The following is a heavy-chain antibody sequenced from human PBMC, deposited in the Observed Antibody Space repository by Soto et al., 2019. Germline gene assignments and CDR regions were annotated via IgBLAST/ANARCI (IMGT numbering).Heavy chain of an antibody. D-gene: IGHD3-9*01. CDR3: AIGGGDYNYLDY. V-gene: IGHV3-74*01. CDR1: GFLFNTYW. J-gene: IGHJ4*02. Sequence: EVQLVESGGGLVQPGGSLRLSCAASGFLFNTYWMFWVRQAPRKGLLWVSRIKSDGSSTNYADSVKGRFNISRDNAKNTLYLQMTSLRAEDTAVYYCAIGGGDYNYLDYWGQGILVTVSS. CDR2: IKSDGSST.